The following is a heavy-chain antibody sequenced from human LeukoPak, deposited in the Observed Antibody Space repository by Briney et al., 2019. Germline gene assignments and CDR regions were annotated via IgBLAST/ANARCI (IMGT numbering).Heavy chain of an antibody. Sequence: SETLSLTCTVSGGSISSGDYYLSWIRQPPGKGLEWIVYIYYSGTTYYNPSLKSRLTISVDTSKNQFSLRLSSVTAADTAVYYCVRAKMEELYYDFSRGPFDIWGQGTMVTVSS. J-gene: IGHJ3*02. CDR1: GGSISSGDYY. CDR3: VRAKMEELYYDFSRGPFDI. CDR2: IYYSGTT. D-gene: IGHD3-3*01. V-gene: IGHV4-30-4*01.